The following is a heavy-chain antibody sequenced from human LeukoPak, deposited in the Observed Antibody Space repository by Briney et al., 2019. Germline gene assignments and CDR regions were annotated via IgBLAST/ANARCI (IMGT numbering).Heavy chain of an antibody. D-gene: IGHD3-22*01. CDR2: IYPGDSDT. CDR1: GYSFTSYW. J-gene: IGHJ4*02. V-gene: IGHV5-51*01. Sequence: GKSLKISCKGSGYSFTSYWIGWVRQMPGKGLEWMGIIYPGDSDTRYSPSFQGQVTISADKSISTAYLQWSSLKASDTAMYYCARPGIYYDSSNPGDYWGQGTLVTVSS. CDR3: ARPGIYYDSSNPGDY.